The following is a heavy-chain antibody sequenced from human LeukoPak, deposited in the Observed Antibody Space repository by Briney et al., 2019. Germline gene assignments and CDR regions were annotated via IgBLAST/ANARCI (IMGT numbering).Heavy chain of an antibody. Sequence: TASETLSLTCSVPGDSISRSDSYWDWIRQPPGKGLEWIGTIYYSGRTYYSPSLNSRVTMSVDTSSNQFSLNLRSVTAADTAVYYCARRRYYDGSGYLEWGQGTLLSVSS. V-gene: IGHV4-39*01. CDR2: IYYSGRT. CDR3: ARRRYYDGSGYLE. CDR1: GDSISRSDSY. D-gene: IGHD3-22*01. J-gene: IGHJ1*01.